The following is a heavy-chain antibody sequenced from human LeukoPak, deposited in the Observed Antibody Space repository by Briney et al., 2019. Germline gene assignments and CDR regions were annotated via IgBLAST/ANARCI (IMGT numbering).Heavy chain of an antibody. CDR3: ARTTEAHSWRTRYYDYYMDV. D-gene: IGHD6-13*01. CDR2: INHSGST. J-gene: IGHJ6*03. V-gene: IGHV4-34*01. CDR1: GGSFSGYY. Sequence: SETLSLTCAVHGGSFSGYYWSWIRQPPGKGLEWIGEINHSGSTNYNPSLKSRVTISVDTSKNQFSLKLSSVTAADTAEYYCARTTEAHSWRTRYYDYYMDVWGKGTTVTVSS.